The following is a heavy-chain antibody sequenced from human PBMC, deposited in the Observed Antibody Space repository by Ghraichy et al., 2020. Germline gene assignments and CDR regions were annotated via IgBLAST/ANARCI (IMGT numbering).Heavy chain of an antibody. CDR1: GGSFSGYY. D-gene: IGHD3-10*01. V-gene: IGHV4-34*01. J-gene: IGHJ6*02. CDR3: GRGNYRVRGLISV. Sequence: SETLSLTCGVYGGSFSGYYWSWIRQPPGKGLEWIGEKTHSGSSNYNPSLTSRVNISLDMSKNHFSLTLASVTAADTAVYYCGRGNYRVRGLISVWGQGTTVTVTS. CDR2: KTHSGSS.